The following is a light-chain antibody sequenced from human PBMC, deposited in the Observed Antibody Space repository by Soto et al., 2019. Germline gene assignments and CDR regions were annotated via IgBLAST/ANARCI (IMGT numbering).Light chain of an antibody. V-gene: IGLV2-14*01. CDR3: SSFTSSNTVV. CDR2: EVS. Sequence: QSALTQPASVSGSPGQSITISCTGTSSDVGAYNYVSWYQQHPGKAPKLMISEVSKRPSGVSNRFSGSKSGNTASLTISGLQDKDEAHYYCSSFTSSNTVVFGGGTKVTVL. J-gene: IGLJ2*01. CDR1: SSDVGAYNY.